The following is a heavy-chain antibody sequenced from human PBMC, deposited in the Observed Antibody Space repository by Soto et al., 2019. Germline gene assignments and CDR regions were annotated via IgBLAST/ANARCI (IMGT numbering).Heavy chain of an antibody. Sequence: SETLSLTCTVSGGSISSYYWSWIRQPPGKGLEWIGYIYYSGSTNYNPSLKSRVTISVDTSKNQFSLKLSSVTAADTAVYYCANTMVRGVITYGSQFDYWGQGTLVTVSS. V-gene: IGHV4-59*01. J-gene: IGHJ4*02. CDR2: IYYSGST. D-gene: IGHD3-10*01. CDR3: ANTMVRGVITYGSQFDY. CDR1: GGSISSYY.